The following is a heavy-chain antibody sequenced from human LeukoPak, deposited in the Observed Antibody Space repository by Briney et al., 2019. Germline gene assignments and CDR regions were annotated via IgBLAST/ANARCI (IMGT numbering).Heavy chain of an antibody. CDR1: GFTFDDYA. V-gene: IGHV3-9*01. CDR3: AKDTSVDSYAFDI. CDR2: ISWNSGSI. J-gene: IGHJ3*02. D-gene: IGHD5-12*01. Sequence: GGSLRLSCAASGFTFDDYAMYWVRQAPGKGLEWVSGISWNSGSIGYADSVKGRFTISRDNAKNSLYLQMNSLRAEDTALYYCAKDTSVDSYAFDIWGQGTMVTVSS.